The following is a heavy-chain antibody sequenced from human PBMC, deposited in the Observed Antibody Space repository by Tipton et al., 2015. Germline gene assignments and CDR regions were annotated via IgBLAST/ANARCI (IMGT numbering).Heavy chain of an antibody. D-gene: IGHD3-16*02. CDR2: IWYDGNNK. V-gene: IGHV3-33*01. CDR1: GFTFSSYG. Sequence: SLRLSCAASGFTFSSYGMHWVRQAPGEGLEWVGIIWYDGNNKYYADSVKGRFTISRDNSKNTLYLQMNSLRAEDTAVYYCARELSSGYWGQGTLVTVSS. J-gene: IGHJ4*02. CDR3: ARELSSGY.